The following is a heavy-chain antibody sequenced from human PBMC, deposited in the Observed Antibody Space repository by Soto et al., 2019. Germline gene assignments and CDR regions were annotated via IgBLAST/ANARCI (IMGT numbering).Heavy chain of an antibody. V-gene: IGHV1-69*13. CDR1: GGTFSSYA. Sequence: SVKVSCKASGGTFSSYAISWVRQAPGQGLEWMGGIIPIFGTANYAQKFQGRVTITADESTSTAYMELSSLRSEDTAVYYCARVRYYDSSGYYYLDYWGQGTLVTVSS. CDR2: IIPIFGTA. D-gene: IGHD3-22*01. CDR3: ARVRYYDSSGYYYLDY. J-gene: IGHJ4*02.